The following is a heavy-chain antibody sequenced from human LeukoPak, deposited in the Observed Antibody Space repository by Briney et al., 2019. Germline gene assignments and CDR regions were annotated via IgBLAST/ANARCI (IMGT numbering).Heavy chain of an antibody. V-gene: IGHV3-9*01. CDR1: GFTFDDYA. Sequence: PGRSLKLSCAASGFTFDDYAMHWVRQAPGKGLEWVSGISWNSGSIGYADSVKGRFTISRDNAKNSLYLQMNSLRGEDTAVYYCARDRRYSDSSGYYQNFDYWGQGTLVTVSS. CDR2: ISWNSGSI. CDR3: ARDRRYSDSSGYYQNFDY. D-gene: IGHD3-22*01. J-gene: IGHJ4*02.